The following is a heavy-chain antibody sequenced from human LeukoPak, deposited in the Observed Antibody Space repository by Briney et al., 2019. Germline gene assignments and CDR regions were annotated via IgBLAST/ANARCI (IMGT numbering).Heavy chain of an antibody. V-gene: IGHV3-23*01. D-gene: IGHD3-22*01. CDR1: GFTFSSYA. CDR2: ISGSGGST. Sequence: GGSLRLSCAASGFTFSSYAMSWVRHAPGKGLEWVSAISGSGGSTYHADSVKGRLTISRDNSKNTLYLQMNSLRAEDPAVYYCAKVAPDYYDSSSFSKTVGYWGQGTLVTVSS. CDR3: AKVAPDYYDSSSFSKTVGY. J-gene: IGHJ4*02.